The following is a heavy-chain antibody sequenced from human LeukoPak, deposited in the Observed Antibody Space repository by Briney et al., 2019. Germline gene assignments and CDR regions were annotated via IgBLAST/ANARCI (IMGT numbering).Heavy chain of an antibody. CDR1: GGSLSSGGYY. V-gene: IGHV4-30-2*01. CDR2: ISHSGSI. CDR3: ARGIDYFDY. J-gene: IGHJ4*02. Sequence: SETLSLTCTVSGGSLSSGGYYWSWIRQPPGKGLEWIGYISHSGSIYYNPSLKSRLAISLDRSKNQFSLRLSSVTVADTAVYYCARGIDYFDYWGQGTLVTVSS.